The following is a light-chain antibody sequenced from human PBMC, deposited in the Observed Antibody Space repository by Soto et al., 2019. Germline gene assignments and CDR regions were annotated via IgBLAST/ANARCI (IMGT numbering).Light chain of an antibody. CDR2: GHN. V-gene: IGLV1-40*01. CDR3: QSYDKRLTADV. CDR1: TTNIGAGYE. Sequence: QSVLTQPPSVSGAPGQRVTISCTGSTTNIGAGYEVHWYQQRPGTAPKLLVSGHNIRPSGVPDRFYGSKSGTSASLAITGLQAEDEADYYCQSYDKRLTADVFGTGTKLTVL. J-gene: IGLJ1*01.